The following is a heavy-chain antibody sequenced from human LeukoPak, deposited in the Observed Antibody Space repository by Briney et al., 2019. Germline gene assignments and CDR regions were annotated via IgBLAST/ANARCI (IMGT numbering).Heavy chain of an antibody. D-gene: IGHD3-10*01. CDR2: INTNTGNP. V-gene: IGHV7-4-1*02. CDR3: ARASTGPLLWFGELSPYYFDY. J-gene: IGHJ4*02. CDR1: GYTFTSYA. Sequence: GASVKVSCKASGYTFTSYAMNWVRQAPGQGLEWMGWINTNTGNPTYAQGFTGRFVFSLDTSVSTAYLQISSLKAEDTAVYYCARASTGPLLWFGELSPYYFDYWGQGTLVTVSS.